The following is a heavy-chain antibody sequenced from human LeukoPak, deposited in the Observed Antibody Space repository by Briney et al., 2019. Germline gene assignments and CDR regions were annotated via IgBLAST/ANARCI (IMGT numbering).Heavy chain of an antibody. J-gene: IGHJ4*02. Sequence: GGSLKLSCAAPGFTFSSYSMNWVRQAPGKGLEWVSAISGSGDSTYYGDSVKGRFTISRDNSKNTLYLQMNSLRAEDTAVYYCAKTRPLDSSSWSHGDYWGQGTLVTVSS. CDR2: ISGSGDST. V-gene: IGHV3-23*01. CDR1: GFTFSSYS. CDR3: AKTRPLDSSSWSHGDY. D-gene: IGHD6-13*01.